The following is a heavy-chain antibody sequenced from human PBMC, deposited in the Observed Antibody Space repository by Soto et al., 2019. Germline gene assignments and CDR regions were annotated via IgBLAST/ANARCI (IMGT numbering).Heavy chain of an antibody. D-gene: IGHD5-12*01. CDR1: GFTFSSYS. Sequence: EVQLVESGGGLVQPGGSLRLSCAASGFTFSSYSMNWVRQAPGKGLEWVSYISSSSSTIYYADSVKGRFTISRDNAKNSLYLQMNSLRDEDTAVYYWARRAWGVARGFDYWGQGTLVTVSS. J-gene: IGHJ4*02. CDR2: ISSSSSTI. CDR3: ARRAWGVARGFDY. V-gene: IGHV3-48*02.